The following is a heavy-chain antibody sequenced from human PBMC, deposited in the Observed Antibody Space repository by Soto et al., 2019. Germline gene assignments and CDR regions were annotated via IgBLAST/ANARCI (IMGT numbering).Heavy chain of an antibody. CDR2: IYHSGST. D-gene: IGHD3-3*01. J-gene: IGHJ5*02. CDR3: GRKGPHLEWLLDNWFDP. V-gene: IGHV4-4*02. Sequence: SETLSLTCAVSGGSISSSNWWSWVRQPPGKGLEWIGEIYHSGSTNYNPSLKSRVTISVDKSKNQFSLKLSSVTAADTAVYYCGRKGPHLEWLLDNWFDPWGQGTLVTVSS. CDR1: GGSISSSNW.